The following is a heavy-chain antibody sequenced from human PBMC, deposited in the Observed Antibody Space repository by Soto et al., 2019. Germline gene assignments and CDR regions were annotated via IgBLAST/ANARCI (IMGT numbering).Heavy chain of an antibody. Sequence: EVQLLESGGGLVQPGGSLRLSCAASGFPFSNYALSWVRQAPGKGLEWVSTISGGGDSTHYADSVKGRFTISRDNSKSTLHLQMSSLRAEDTAVYYCAKPLSAYYYYGMDVWGQGTTVTVSS. CDR2: ISGGGDST. J-gene: IGHJ6*02. CDR1: GFPFSNYA. V-gene: IGHV3-23*01. D-gene: IGHD3-10*01. CDR3: AKPLSAYYYYGMDV.